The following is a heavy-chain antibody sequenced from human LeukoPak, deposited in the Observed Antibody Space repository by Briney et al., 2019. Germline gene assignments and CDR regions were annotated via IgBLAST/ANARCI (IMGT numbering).Heavy chain of an antibody. CDR3: ARSGSGSYFEDAFDI. D-gene: IGHD1-26*01. J-gene: IGHJ3*02. CDR2: ISGGGGST. Sequence: GGSLRLSCAASGFTFSSYAMSWVRQAPGKGLEWVSTISGGGGSTYYADSVKGRFTISRDNSKNTLYLQMNSLRAEDTAVYYCARSGSGSYFEDAFDIWGQGTMVTVSS. V-gene: IGHV3-23*01. CDR1: GFTFSSYA.